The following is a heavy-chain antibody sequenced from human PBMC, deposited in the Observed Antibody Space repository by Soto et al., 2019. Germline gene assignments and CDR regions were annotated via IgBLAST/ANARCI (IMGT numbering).Heavy chain of an antibody. J-gene: IGHJ3*02. Sequence: SETLSLTCAVSGGSIISAAYSWSWIRQPPGRGLEWIGYIYHSGSTYYNPSLKSRVTISVDRSKNQFSLKLSSVTAADTAVYYCASSDYVWGSYRYTVAFDIWGQGTMVT. CDR2: IYHSGST. D-gene: IGHD3-16*02. CDR1: GGSIISAAYS. CDR3: ASSDYVWGSYRYTVAFDI. V-gene: IGHV4-30-2*01.